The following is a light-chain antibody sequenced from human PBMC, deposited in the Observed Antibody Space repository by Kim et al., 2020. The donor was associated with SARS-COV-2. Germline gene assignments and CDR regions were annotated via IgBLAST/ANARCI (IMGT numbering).Light chain of an antibody. CDR3: CSYTGSNTWL. Sequence: GQSVTISCTGTSNDVAVYDYVSWYQQHPGKAPKLLIYVVNKRPSGVPDRFSGAKSGNTASLTISGLQADDEADYYCCSYTGSNTWLFGGGTQLTVL. J-gene: IGLJ3*02. V-gene: IGLV2-11*01. CDR1: SNDVAVYDY. CDR2: VVN.